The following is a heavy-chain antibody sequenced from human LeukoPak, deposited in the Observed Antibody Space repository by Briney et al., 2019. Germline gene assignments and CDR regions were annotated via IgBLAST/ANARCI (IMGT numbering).Heavy chain of an antibody. J-gene: IGHJ4*02. D-gene: IGHD3-10*02. V-gene: IGHV5-10-1*01. CDR3: ARTVRGVHFDS. Sequence: HGEPLGIPFKGSGSRFTSYWISWVRQMHGKGLDWMGRMDPSDSYTNYSPSFQGHVTISTDKSISTAYLQWSSLKASDTAMYYCARTVRGVHFDSWGQGTLVTVSS. CDR2: MDPSDSYT. CDR1: GSRFTSYW.